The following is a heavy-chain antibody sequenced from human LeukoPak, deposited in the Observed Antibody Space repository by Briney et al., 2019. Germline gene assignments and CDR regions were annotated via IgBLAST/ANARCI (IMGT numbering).Heavy chain of an antibody. CDR3: ARVATYSSGWVFDY. V-gene: IGHV3-21*01. CDR2: ISSSSYI. J-gene: IGHJ4*02. D-gene: IGHD6-19*01. CDR1: GFTFSSYS. Sequence: GGSLRLSCAASGFTFSSYSVNWVRQAPGKGLEWVSSISSSSYIYYADSVKGRFTISRDNAKNSLYLQMNSLRAEDTAVYYCARVATYSSGWVFDYWGQGTLVTVSS.